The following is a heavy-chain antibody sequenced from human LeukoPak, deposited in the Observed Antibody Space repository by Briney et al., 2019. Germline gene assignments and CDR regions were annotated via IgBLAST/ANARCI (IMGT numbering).Heavy chain of an antibody. V-gene: IGHV4-61*05. CDR3: AGTYYYGSGSLSWFDP. CDR1: GGSISTSNYY. J-gene: IGHJ5*02. D-gene: IGHD3-10*01. CDR2: IYYSGST. Sequence: SETLSLTCTVSGGSISTSNYYWGWIRQPPGKGLEWIGYIYYSGSTNYNPSLKSRVTISVDTSKNQFSLKLSSVTAADTAVYYCAGTYYYGSGSLSWFDPWGQGTLVTVSS.